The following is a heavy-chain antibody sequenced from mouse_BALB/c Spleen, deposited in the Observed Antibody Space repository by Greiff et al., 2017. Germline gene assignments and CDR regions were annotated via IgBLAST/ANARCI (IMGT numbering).Heavy chain of an antibody. CDR1: GFTFSSFG. Sequence: EVMLVESGGGLVQPGGSRKLSCAASGFTFSSFGMHWVRQAPEKGLEWVAYISSGSSTIYYADTVKGRFTISRDNPKNTLFLQMTSLRSEDTAMYYCARGDAMDYWGQGTSATVSS. CDR2: ISSGSSTI. V-gene: IGHV5-17*02. J-gene: IGHJ4*01. CDR3: ARGDAMDY.